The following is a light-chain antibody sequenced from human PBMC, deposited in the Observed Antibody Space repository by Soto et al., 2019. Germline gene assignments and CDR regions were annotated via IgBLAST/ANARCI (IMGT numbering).Light chain of an antibody. CDR3: QQYGRSPT. CDR2: DAS. Sequence: IVLTQSPDSLSLSRGERATRSCRASQSVSSNYLAWYQQKLGQAPRLLIYDASRRATGIPDRFSGSGSGTDFTLTISRLEPEDFVVYYCQQYGRSPTFGQGTRWIS. CDR1: QSVSSNY. V-gene: IGKV3-20*01. J-gene: IGKJ1*01.